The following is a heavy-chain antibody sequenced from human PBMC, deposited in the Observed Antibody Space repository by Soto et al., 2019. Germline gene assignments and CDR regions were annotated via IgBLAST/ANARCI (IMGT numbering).Heavy chain of an antibody. J-gene: IGHJ3*02. CDR2: IKQDGSEK. Sequence: EVQLVESGGGLVQPGGSLRLSCAASGFTFSSYWMNWVRQTPGKGLEWVANIKQDGSEKYYVDSVKGRFTISRDSAGKSLYLQMNSLRAEDTAVYYCARPIGRAFDIWGQGTMVTVSS. CDR3: ARPIGRAFDI. CDR1: GFTFSSYW. D-gene: IGHD3-22*01. V-gene: IGHV3-7*01.